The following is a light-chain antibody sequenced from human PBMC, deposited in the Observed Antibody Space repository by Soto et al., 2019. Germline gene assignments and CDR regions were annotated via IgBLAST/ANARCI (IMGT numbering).Light chain of an antibody. CDR2: EVS. V-gene: IGLV2-23*02. CDR1: SSDVGSYNL. J-gene: IGLJ1*01. CDR3: CSYAGSNTYV. Sequence: QSALTQPASVSGSPGQSITISCTGTSSDVGSYNLVSWYQKHPGKAPKLMIYEVSKRPSGVSDRFSGSKSGNTASLTISGLQAEDEADYYCCSYAGSNTYVFATGTKLTVL.